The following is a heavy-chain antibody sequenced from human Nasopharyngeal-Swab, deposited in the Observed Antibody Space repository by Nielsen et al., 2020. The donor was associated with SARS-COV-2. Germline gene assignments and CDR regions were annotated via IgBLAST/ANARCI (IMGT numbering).Heavy chain of an antibody. CDR1: GYTFTSYA. V-gene: IGHV1-3*01. Sequence: ASVKVSCEASGYTFTSYAMHWVRQAPGQRLEWMGWINAGNGNTKYSQKFQGRVTITRDTSASTAYMELSSLRSEDTAVYYCARVFRADQEYWYFDLWGRGTLVTVSS. CDR2: INAGNGNT. CDR3: ARVFRADQEYWYFDL. D-gene: IGHD2-2*01. J-gene: IGHJ2*01.